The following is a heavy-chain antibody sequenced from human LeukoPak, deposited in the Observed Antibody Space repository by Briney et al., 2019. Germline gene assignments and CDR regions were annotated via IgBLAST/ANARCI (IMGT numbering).Heavy chain of an antibody. Sequence: PSETLSLTCTVSGDAVYYWNWIRQPAGKGLEWIGRIYNNESTWSNPSLKSRVSMSIDTSKNQFSLKLSSVTAADTAVYCCARRQGAVAGSQFDYWGQGTLVTVSS. CDR2: IYNNEST. CDR1: GDAVYY. D-gene: IGHD6-19*01. CDR3: ARRQGAVAGSQFDY. J-gene: IGHJ4*02. V-gene: IGHV4-4*07.